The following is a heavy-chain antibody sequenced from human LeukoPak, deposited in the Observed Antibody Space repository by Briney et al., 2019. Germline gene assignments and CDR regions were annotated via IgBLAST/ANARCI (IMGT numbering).Heavy chain of an antibody. V-gene: IGHV1-18*01. Sequence: GASVKVSCKASGGTFSSYAISWVRQAPGQGLEWMGWISAYNGNTNYAQKLQGRVTMTTDTSTSTAYMELRSLRSDDTAVYYCASDLASYQLRPFYGMDVWGQGTTVTVPS. CDR3: ASDLASYQLRPFYGMDV. D-gene: IGHD2-2*01. J-gene: IGHJ6*02. CDR2: ISAYNGNT. CDR1: GGTFSSYA.